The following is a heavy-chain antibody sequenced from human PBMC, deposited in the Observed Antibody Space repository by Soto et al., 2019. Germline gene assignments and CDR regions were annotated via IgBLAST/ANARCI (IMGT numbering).Heavy chain of an antibody. CDR2: VNHSGST. CDR3: ARGDYYGSGSYLGLLYYYGMDV. CDR1: GGSFSGYY. J-gene: IGHJ6*02. V-gene: IGHV4-34*01. Sequence: QVQLQQWGAGLLKPSETLSLTCAVYGGSFSGYYWSWIRQPPGQGLEWIGEVNHSGSTNYNPSLKSRVTISVDTSKNQFSLKLSSVTAADTAVYYCARGDYYGSGSYLGLLYYYGMDVWGQGTTVTVSS. D-gene: IGHD3-10*01.